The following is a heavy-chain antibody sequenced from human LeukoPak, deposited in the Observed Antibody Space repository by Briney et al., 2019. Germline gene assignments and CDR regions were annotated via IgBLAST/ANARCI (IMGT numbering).Heavy chain of an antibody. CDR1: GYTFTGYY. D-gene: IGHD2-2*02. V-gene: IGHV1-2*02. CDR3: ARVGYCSSTSCYTYDY. Sequence: GASVKVSCKASGYTFTGYYMQWVRQAPGQGLEWMGWINPNSGGTNYAQKFQGRVTMTRDTSISTAYMELSRLRSDDTAVYYCARVGYCSSTSCYTYDYWGQGTLVTVSS. J-gene: IGHJ4*02. CDR2: INPNSGGT.